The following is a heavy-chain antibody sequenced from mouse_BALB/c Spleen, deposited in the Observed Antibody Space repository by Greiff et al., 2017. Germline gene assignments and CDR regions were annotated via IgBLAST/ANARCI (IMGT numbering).Heavy chain of an antibody. CDR1: GYAFSSYW. J-gene: IGHJ3*01. V-gene: IGHV1-80*01. CDR2: IYPGDGDT. Sequence: QVTLKVSGAELVRPGSSVKISCKASGYAFSSYWMNWVKQRPGQGLEWIGQIYPGDGDTNYNGKFKGKATLTADKSSSTAYMQLSSLTSEDSAVYFCATHYYGSSSWFAYWGQGTLVTVSA. D-gene: IGHD1-1*01. CDR3: ATHYYGSSSWFAY.